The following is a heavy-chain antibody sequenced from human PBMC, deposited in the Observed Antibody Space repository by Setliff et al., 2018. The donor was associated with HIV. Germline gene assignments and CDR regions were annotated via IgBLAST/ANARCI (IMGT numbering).Heavy chain of an antibody. J-gene: IGHJ3*01. D-gene: IGHD3-10*01. CDR1: GFSSNNYW. CDR2: INQDGNVK. Sequence: GGSLRLSCTDSGFSSNNYWMSWVRQAPGKGLEWAAHINQDGNVKYYVDSVKGRFTISRDNAKTSIYLQMDSLRVEDTAVYYCITDGGLNWGQGTMVTGSS. V-gene: IGHV3-7*03. CDR3: ITDGGLN.